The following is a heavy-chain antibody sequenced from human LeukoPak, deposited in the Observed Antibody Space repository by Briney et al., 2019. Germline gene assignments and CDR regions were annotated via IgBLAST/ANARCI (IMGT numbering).Heavy chain of an antibody. J-gene: IGHJ5*02. D-gene: IGHD6-13*01. CDR1: GGSISSYY. CDR3: ARGAVRGSSEGRWFDP. Sequence: PSETLSLTCTVSGGSISSYYWSWIRQPPGKGLEWIGYIYYSGSTNYNPSLKSRVTISVDTSKNQFSLKLSSVTAADTAVYYCARGAVRGSSEGRWFDPWGQGTLVTVSS. V-gene: IGHV4-59*08. CDR2: IYYSGST.